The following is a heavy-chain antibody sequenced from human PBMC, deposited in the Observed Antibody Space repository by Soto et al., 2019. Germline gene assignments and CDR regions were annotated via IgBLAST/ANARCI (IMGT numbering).Heavy chain of an antibody. D-gene: IGHD6-19*01. CDR2: IIPIFGTA. CDR1: GGSFISYA. Sequence: GXSVKVTCKAAGGSFISYAISWGRQAPGQGLEWMGGIIPIFGTANYAQKFQGRVTITADESTSTAYMELSSLRSEDTAVYYCARGIAVAGPFDYWGQGTLVTVPS. V-gene: IGHV1-69*01. CDR3: ARGIAVAGPFDY. J-gene: IGHJ4*02.